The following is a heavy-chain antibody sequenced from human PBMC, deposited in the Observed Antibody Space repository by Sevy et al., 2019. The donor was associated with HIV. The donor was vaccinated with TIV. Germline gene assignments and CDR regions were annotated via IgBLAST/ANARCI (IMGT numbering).Heavy chain of an antibody. V-gene: IGHV4-31*03. CDR1: GDSISSSGYY. J-gene: IGHJ4*02. D-gene: IGHD1-1*01. CDR3: ARGQITTIGFDY. CDR2: ILYSGNP. Sequence: SETLSLTCTVSGDSISSSGYYWSWIRQHPGEGLEWIGYILYSGNPYYYPSLKSRLIISLDTSKNQFSLKLSSVTAADTAVYYCARGQITTIGFDYWGQGTLVTVSS.